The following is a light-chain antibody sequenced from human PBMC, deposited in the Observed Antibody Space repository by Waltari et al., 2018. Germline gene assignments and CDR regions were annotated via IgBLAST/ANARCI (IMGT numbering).Light chain of an antibody. J-gene: IGKJ2*01. CDR1: QSVFFTSIDKHY. CDR2: WAS. V-gene: IGKV4-1*01. CDR3: QQYYTTPRT. Sequence: DIVMTPSPDFLAVSLGERATLNCRSSQSVFFTSIDKHYLAWFQQKPGQSPKLLIYWASTRQSGVPDRFSGSGSGTEFSLTIDNLQAEDVAVYYCQQYYTTPRTFGQGTKLEIK.